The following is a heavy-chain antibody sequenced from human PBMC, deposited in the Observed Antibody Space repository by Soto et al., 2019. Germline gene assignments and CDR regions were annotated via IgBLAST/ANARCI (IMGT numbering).Heavy chain of an antibody. CDR2: IYYSGST. D-gene: IGHD6-19*01. CDR1: GGSISSYY. J-gene: IGHJ1*01. V-gene: IGHV4-59*08. Sequence: SETLSLTCTVSGGSISSYYWSWIRQPPGKGLEWIGYIYYSGSTNYNPSLKSRVTISVDTSKNQFSLKLSSVTAADTAVYYCARQEVAGGADFQHWGQGTLVTVSS. CDR3: ARQEVAGGADFQH.